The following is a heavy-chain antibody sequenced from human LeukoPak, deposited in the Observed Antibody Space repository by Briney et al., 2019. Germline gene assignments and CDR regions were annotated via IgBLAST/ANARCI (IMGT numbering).Heavy chain of an antibody. V-gene: IGHV3-7*01. CDR1: GFTFSTFW. CDR2: IKDDGSER. J-gene: IGHJ4*02. Sequence: GGSLRLPCAASGFTFSTFWMSWVRQAPGKGLEWVANIKDDGSERYYVDSVKGRFTISRDNAKNSLYLQMNSLRAEDTAVHYCARQPIIDYCGQGSLVTVSS. CDR3: ARQPIIDY.